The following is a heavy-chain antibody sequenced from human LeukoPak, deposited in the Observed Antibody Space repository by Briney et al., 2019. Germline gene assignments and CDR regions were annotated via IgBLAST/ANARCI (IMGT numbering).Heavy chain of an antibody. Sequence: GGSLRLSCAASGFTFSNSAMHWVRQAPGKGLEWVSDISGSGGSTYYADSVKGRFTILRDNAKNSLYLQMNSLRADDTAVYYCARDHLYYEISGPRFDNWGQGTRVTVSS. CDR2: ISGSGGST. V-gene: IGHV3-23*01. D-gene: IGHD3-16*01. CDR1: GFTFSNSA. J-gene: IGHJ4*02. CDR3: ARDHLYYEISGPRFDN.